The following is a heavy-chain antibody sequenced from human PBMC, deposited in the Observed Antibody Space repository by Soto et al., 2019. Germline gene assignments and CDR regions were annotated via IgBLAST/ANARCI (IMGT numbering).Heavy chain of an antibody. D-gene: IGHD4-4*01. V-gene: IGHV3-23*01. CDR1: GFTFSSYA. CDR2: ISGSGGST. Sequence: GGSRRLSWAASGFTFSSYAMSGGRQTPGKGLEWVSAISGSGGSTYYADSVKGRFTISRDNSKNTLYLQMNSLRAEDTAVYYCAKGREVTVTTFTPIDYWGQGTLVTVSS. J-gene: IGHJ4*02. CDR3: AKGREVTVTTFTPIDY.